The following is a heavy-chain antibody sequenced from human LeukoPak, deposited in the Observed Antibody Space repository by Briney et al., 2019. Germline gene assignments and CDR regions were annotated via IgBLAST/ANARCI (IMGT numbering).Heavy chain of an antibody. CDR1: GFTFSNAW. CDR3: TTDNTRTYYFDH. J-gene: IGHJ4*02. V-gene: IGHV3-15*01. D-gene: IGHD1-1*01. Sequence: GGSLRLSCAASGFTFSNAWMSWVRQAPGKGLEWVGRIKSKTDGGTTDSPEPVKGRFTISRDNSKYTMHLQMNSLKTEDTAVYYCTTDNTRTYYFDHWGQGTLVTVSS. CDR2: IKSKTDGGTT.